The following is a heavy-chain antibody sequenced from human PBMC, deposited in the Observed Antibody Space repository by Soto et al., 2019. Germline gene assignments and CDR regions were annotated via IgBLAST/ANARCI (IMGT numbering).Heavy chain of an antibody. Sequence: VQLLESGGGLVQPGGSLRLSCAASGFTFSSYAMSWVRQAPGKGLEWVSAISGSGGSTYYADSVKGRFTISRDNSKNTLYLQMNSLRAEDTAVYYCAKGDFDYGDYSYNWFDPWGQGTLVTVSS. V-gene: IGHV3-23*01. CDR1: GFTFSSYA. D-gene: IGHD4-17*01. J-gene: IGHJ5*02. CDR2: ISGSGGST. CDR3: AKGDFDYGDYSYNWFDP.